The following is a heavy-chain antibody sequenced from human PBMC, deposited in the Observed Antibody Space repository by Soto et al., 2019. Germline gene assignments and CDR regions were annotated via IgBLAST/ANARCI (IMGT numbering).Heavy chain of an antibody. J-gene: IGHJ4*02. Sequence: ASVKVSCKASGYTFTSYYIHWVRQAPGQGLEWMGVINAGGGGTRYTQKFQGRVTMTRDTSANTVYMELSSLRSEDTAVYFCARGLYYYSGSGYPNDYWGQGTLVTVSS. CDR2: INAGGGGT. D-gene: IGHD3-22*01. V-gene: IGHV1-46*01. CDR1: GYTFTSYY. CDR3: ARGLYYYSGSGYPNDY.